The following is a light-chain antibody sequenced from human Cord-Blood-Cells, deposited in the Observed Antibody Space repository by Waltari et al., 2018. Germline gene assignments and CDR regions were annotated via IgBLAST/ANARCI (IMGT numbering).Light chain of an antibody. Sequence: DIQMTQSPSTLSASVGDRVTITCRASQSISSELAWYQQEPGKAPKLLIYKASSLESGVPSRFSGSGSVTEVTRTISSLQTDDFATYYCQQYNSYSLTFGGGTKVEIK. CDR3: QQYNSYSLT. V-gene: IGKV1-5*03. CDR1: QSISSE. CDR2: KAS. J-gene: IGKJ4*01.